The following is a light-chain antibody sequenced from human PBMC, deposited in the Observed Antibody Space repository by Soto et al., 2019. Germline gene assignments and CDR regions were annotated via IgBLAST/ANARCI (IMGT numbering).Light chain of an antibody. CDR1: NSDIGFYNY. CDR3: SSYTSSSPLYV. Sequence: QSVLTQPASVSGSPGQSITISCTGTNSDIGFYNYVSWYQQHPGEAPKLIIYEVAKRPSGVSSRFSGSKSGDTASLTISGIQAEEEADYNCSSYTSSSPLYVFGTGTKVTV. V-gene: IGLV2-14*01. CDR2: EVA. J-gene: IGLJ1*01.